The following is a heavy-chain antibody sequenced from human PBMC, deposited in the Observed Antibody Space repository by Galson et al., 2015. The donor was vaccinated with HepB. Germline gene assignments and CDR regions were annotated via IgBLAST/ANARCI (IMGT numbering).Heavy chain of an antibody. V-gene: IGHV3-30*18. CDR1: GFTFSSYG. CDR2: ISYDGSNK. CDR3: AKDLDYDSSAALLDY. D-gene: IGHD3-22*01. J-gene: IGHJ4*02. Sequence: SLRLSCAASGFTFSSYGMHWVRQAPGKGLEWVAVISYDGSNKYYADSVKGRFTISRDNSKNTLYLQMNSLRAEDTAVYYCAKDLDYDSSAALLDYWGQGTLVTVSS.